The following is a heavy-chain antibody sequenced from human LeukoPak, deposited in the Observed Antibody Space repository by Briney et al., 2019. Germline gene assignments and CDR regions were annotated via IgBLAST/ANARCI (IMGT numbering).Heavy chain of an antibody. CDR3: ARDLSYCGGDCFRGGFDY. CDR2: IIPIFGTA. D-gene: IGHD2-21*02. CDR1: GGTFSSYA. J-gene: IGHJ4*02. Sequence: SVKVSCKASGGTFSSYAISWVRQAPGQRLEWMGRIIPIFGTANYAQKFQGRVTITTDESTSTAYMELSSLRSEDTAVYYCARDLSYCGGDCFRGGFDYWGQGTLVTVSS. V-gene: IGHV1-69*05.